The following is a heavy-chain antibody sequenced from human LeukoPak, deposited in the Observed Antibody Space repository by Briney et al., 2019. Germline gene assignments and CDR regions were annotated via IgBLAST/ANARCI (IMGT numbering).Heavy chain of an antibody. D-gene: IGHD2-2*02. Sequence: SETLSLTCIVSGGSISSGDHYWSWIRQPPGKGLECIGYISYSGGAYYNPSLKSRVTISVDTSKNQFSLKLSSVTAADTAVYYCARHRRYCSSTSCYIRYFQHWGQGTLVTISS. V-gene: IGHV4-30-4*01. CDR3: ARHRRYCSSTSCYIRYFQH. J-gene: IGHJ1*01. CDR2: ISYSGGA. CDR1: GGSISSGDHY.